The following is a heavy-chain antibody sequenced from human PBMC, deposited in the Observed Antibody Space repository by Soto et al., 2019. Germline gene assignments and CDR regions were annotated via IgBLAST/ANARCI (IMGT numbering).Heavy chain of an antibody. CDR2: INWNGRST. Sequence: EVQLVESGGGVVRPGGSLRLSCAASGFTFDDYAMSWVRQAPGKGLEWVAGINWNGRSTTYADSLKRRCTISRDNDKKPLHLPIISVRAKDTVSYYCSRCSSPSYYIMASFDPWGQRTLVTVSS. D-gene: IGHD2-2*02. V-gene: IGHV3-20*04. CDR3: SRCSSPSYYIMASFDP. J-gene: IGHJ5*02. CDR1: GFTFDDYA.